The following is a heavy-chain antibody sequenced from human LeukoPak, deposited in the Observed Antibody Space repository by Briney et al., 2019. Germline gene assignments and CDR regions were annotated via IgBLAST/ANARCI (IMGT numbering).Heavy chain of an antibody. CDR3: TREYTVSPLRRFDI. CDR1: KFTFSSFA. D-gene: IGHD2-2*02. J-gene: IGHJ4*02. V-gene: IGHV3-30*04. Sequence: PGGSLKLSCAASKFTFSSFAIHWVRQAPGKGLEWVALISFDGGNTLYADSVKGRFIISRDNSKSTLYLQMNSLRTEDTAVYFCTREYTVSPLRRFDIWGPGTLVTVSS. CDR2: ISFDGGNT.